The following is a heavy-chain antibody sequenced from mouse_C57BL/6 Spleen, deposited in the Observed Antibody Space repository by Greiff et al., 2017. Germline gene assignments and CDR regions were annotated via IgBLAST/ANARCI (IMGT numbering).Heavy chain of an antibody. D-gene: IGHD2-5*01. CDR2: ISSGSSTI. CDR1: GFTFSDYG. CDR3: ASGSNYGYFDY. Sequence: EVKLVESGGGLVKPGGSLKLSCAASGFTFSDYGMHWVRQAPEKGLEWVAYISSGSSTIYYADTVKGRFTISRDNAKNTLFLKMTSLRSEDTAMYYCASGSNYGYFDYWGQGTTLTVSS. J-gene: IGHJ2*01. V-gene: IGHV5-17*01.